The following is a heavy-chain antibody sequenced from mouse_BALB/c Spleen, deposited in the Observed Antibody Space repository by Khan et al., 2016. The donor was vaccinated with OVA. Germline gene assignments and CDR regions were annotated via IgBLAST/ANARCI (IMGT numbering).Heavy chain of an antibody. V-gene: IGHV1-77*01. CDR1: GYTFTDYY. J-gene: IGHJ3*01. D-gene: IGHD1-2*01. CDR3: ARRNYVGYTLAY. CDR2: ISPGSGDT. Sequence: QVQLQQPGAELARPGASVKLSCKASGYTFTDYYINWVKQRTGQGLEWIGEISPGSGDTYYNERFKGKATLTADKSSSTAYMQLSSLTSEASAVYFGARRNYVGYTLAYWGQGTLVTVSA.